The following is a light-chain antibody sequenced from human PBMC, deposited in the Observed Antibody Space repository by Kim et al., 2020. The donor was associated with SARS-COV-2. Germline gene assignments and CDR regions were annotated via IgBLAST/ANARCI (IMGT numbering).Light chain of an antibody. CDR1: QAISND. V-gene: IGKV1-6*01. CDR3: LQDYTYPYS. Sequence: ASVGDRVTITGRASQAISNDVGWYQQKPGTAPKLLISGASSLQSGVPSRFSGSGYGADFTLTISSLQTEDFATYYCLQDYTYPYSFGQGTKLEI. CDR2: GAS. J-gene: IGKJ2*03.